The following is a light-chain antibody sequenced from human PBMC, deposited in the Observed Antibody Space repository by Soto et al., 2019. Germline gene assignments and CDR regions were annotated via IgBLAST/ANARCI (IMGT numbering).Light chain of an antibody. CDR2: AAI. CDR3: QQTYINSRT. V-gene: IGKV1-39*01. Sequence: DIHMTQSPSSLSASVGERITITCRASQSISTYLNWYQQKPGKAPKLLIFAAISLQSGVPSRFSGRGSGTDFTLTISSLQPEDFATYSCQQTYINSRTFGQGTKVEIK. J-gene: IGKJ1*01. CDR1: QSISTY.